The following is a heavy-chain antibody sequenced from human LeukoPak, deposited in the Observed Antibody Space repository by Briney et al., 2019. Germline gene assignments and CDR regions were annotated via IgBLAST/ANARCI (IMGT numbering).Heavy chain of an antibody. CDR3: ARVMTFPGWQPRPGSEGTYFDY. J-gene: IGHJ4*02. CDR2: INHSGST. CDR1: GGSFSGYY. V-gene: IGHV4-34*01. D-gene: IGHD3-10*01. Sequence: SETLSLTCAVYGGSFSGYYWSWIRQPPGKGLEWIGEINHSGSTNYNPSLKSRVTISVDTSKNQFSLKLSSVTAADTAVYYCARVMTFPGWQPRPGSEGTYFDYWGQGTLVTVSS.